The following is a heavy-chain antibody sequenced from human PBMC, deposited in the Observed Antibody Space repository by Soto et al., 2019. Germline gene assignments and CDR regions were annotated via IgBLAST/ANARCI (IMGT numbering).Heavy chain of an antibody. Sequence: SETLSLTCTASGGSISSSTYYWGWIRQPPGKGLEWIGSMYNSGDTYYNPSLKSRVTISVDTSKNQFSLKLSSVTAADTAVYYCAXRRGMDVWGQGTTVTVSS. CDR3: AXRRGMDV. J-gene: IGHJ6*02. V-gene: IGHV4-39*01. CDR2: MYNSGDT. CDR1: GGSISSSTYY.